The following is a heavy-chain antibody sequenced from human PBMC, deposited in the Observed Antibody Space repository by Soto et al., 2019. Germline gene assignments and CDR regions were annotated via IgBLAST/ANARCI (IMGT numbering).Heavy chain of an antibody. CDR1: GFTFSSYS. CDR3: AKDQGSSWYEIDY. Sequence: GGSLRLSCAASGFTFSSYSMNWVRQAPGKGLEWVSSISSSGSYIYYADSVKGRFTISRDNSKNTLYLQMNSLRAEDTAVYYCAKDQGSSWYEIDYWGQGTLVTVSS. J-gene: IGHJ4*02. CDR2: ISSSGSYI. D-gene: IGHD6-13*01. V-gene: IGHV3-21*04.